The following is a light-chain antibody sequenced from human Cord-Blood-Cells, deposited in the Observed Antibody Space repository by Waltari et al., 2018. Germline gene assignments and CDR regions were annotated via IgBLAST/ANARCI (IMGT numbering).Light chain of an antibody. V-gene: IGKV3-11*01. Sequence: EIVLTQSPTTLSLSPGDRPTLSCRASQSVSSYLAWYQQKPGQAPRLLIYDASNRATGIPARFSGSGSGTDFTLTISSLEPEDFAVYYCQQRSNWPLITFGQGTRLEIK. CDR1: QSVSSY. CDR3: QQRSNWPLIT. CDR2: DAS. J-gene: IGKJ5*01.